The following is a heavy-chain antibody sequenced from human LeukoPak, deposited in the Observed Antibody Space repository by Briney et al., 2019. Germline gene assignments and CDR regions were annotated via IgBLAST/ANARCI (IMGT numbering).Heavy chain of an antibody. D-gene: IGHD2-2*01. J-gene: IGHJ3*02. CDR1: GGSINICRYY. CDR3: ATTRYENNPLSAFDI. Sequence: SETLSLTCTVSGGSINICRYYWGWIRQPPGKGLEWIGSIYFTGNTYYNPSLKSRVTISVDTSKNQFSLRLSSVTAADTAVYYCATTRYENNPLSAFDIWGQGTMVTVSS. V-gene: IGHV4-39*01. CDR2: IYFTGNT.